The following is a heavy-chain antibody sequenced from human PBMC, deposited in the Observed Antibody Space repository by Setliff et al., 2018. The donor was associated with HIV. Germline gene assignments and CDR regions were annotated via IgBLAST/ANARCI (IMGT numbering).Heavy chain of an antibody. CDR1: GYSFTSYG. CDR2: ISPYNGNT. D-gene: IGHD3-16*01. Sequence: ASVKVSCKASGYSFTSYGINWVRQAPGQGPEWMGWISPYNGNTDYAQNFQGRVTMTTDTSTSTVYMELRSLISDDTAVYYCARGVLITFGYQNWFDPWGQGTLVTVS. CDR3: ARGVLITFGYQNWFDP. V-gene: IGHV1-18*01. J-gene: IGHJ5*02.